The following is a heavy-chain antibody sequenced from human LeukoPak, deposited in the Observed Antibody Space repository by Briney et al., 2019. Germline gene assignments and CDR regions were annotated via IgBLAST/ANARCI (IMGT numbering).Heavy chain of an antibody. CDR2: IWYDGSNK. V-gene: IGHV3-33*01. CDR3: ARCSSTSCCDEGFDY. CDR1: GFTFSSYG. D-gene: IGHD2-2*01. J-gene: IGHJ4*02. Sequence: GGSLRLSCAASGFTFSSYGMHWVRQAPGKGLEWVAVIWYDGSNKYYADSVKGRFTISRDNSKNTLYLQMNSLRAEDTAVYYCARCSSTSCCDEGFDYWGQGTLVTVSS.